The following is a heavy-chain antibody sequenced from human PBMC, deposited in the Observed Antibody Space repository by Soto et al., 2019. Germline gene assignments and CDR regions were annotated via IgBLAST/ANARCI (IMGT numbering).Heavy chain of an antibody. D-gene: IGHD3-10*01. CDR2: IDAGNGYT. CDR3: TAWFGEFFYTMDV. Sequence: QVQLVQSGAEVKKPGASVRVSCKASGYTFTTYPIHWVRQAPGQGLECMGWIDAGNGYTNSSQRFQGRLTISRDNSATPAYRELSSLRSEDTAVYYCTAWFGEFFYTMDVWGQGTTVTVSS. V-gene: IGHV1-3*01. J-gene: IGHJ6*02. CDR1: GYTFTTYP.